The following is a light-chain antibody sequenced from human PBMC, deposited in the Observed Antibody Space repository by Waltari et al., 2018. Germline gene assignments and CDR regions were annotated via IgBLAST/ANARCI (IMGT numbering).Light chain of an antibody. Sequence: QSALTQPASVSGSPGRSISISCTGISSDAGGFNFVSWYQQHPGKAPQLMIYDVFNRPSGVSTRFSGSKSDNAASLAISGLQAEDEAVYYCSSYTASPPHVVFGGGTKVTVL. CDR3: SSYTASPPHVV. CDR2: DVF. CDR1: SSDAGGFNF. V-gene: IGLV2-14*03. J-gene: IGLJ2*01.